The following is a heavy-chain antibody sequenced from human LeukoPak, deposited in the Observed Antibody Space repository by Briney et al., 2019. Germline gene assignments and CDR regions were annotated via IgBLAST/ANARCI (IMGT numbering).Heavy chain of an antibody. Sequence: GGSLRLSCAASGFTFSGAWMHWVRQVPGKGLVWVSIIKSDGSTIYADSVKGRFTISRDNSKNTLYLQMNSLRAEDTAVYYCAREVTPYYWGQGTLVTVSS. D-gene: IGHD2-15*01. V-gene: IGHV3-74*01. CDR3: AREVTPYY. CDR1: GFTFSGAW. CDR2: IKSDGST. J-gene: IGHJ4*02.